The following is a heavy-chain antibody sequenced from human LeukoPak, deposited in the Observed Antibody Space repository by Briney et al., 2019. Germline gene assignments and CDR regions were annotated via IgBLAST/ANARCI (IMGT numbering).Heavy chain of an antibody. Sequence: SETLSLTCTVSGDSISSSSYYWGWIRQPPGKGLEWVGSIYYTGITHYNPSLKSRVTISVYTSKNQFSLKLSSITAADTAVYYCARHHRHQWPIHGKIDYWGQGTLVTVSS. J-gene: IGHJ4*02. CDR3: ARHHRHQWPIHGKIDY. CDR1: GDSISSSSYY. D-gene: IGHD6-19*01. V-gene: IGHV4-39*01. CDR2: IYYTGIT.